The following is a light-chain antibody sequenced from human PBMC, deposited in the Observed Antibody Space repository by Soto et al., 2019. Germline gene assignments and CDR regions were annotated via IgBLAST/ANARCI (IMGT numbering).Light chain of an antibody. Sequence: EIVLTQSPGTLSLSPGERATLSCRASHSVSSSYLAWYQQKPGQAPRLLIYGTSSRPTGIPDRFSGSGSGTDFTLTISRLAPDDFVVDYCPQYDSSPPSTFDQGTRLEIK. CDR3: PQYDSSPPST. J-gene: IGKJ5*01. CDR1: HSVSSSY. CDR2: GTS. V-gene: IGKV3-20*01.